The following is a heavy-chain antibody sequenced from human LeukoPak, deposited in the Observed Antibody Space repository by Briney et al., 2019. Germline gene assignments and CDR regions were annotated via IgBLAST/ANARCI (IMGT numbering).Heavy chain of an antibody. CDR3: VRDPYDNSGYSFGAFDI. J-gene: IGHJ3*02. Sequence: SGGSLRLSCAASGFTFSTSWMTWVRQAPRKGLEWVGNIKRDGSEEYYVDSVKGRFTISRDNAKNSLYLQMNTLRVEDTAVYYCVRDPYDNSGYSFGAFDIWGQGALVTVSS. V-gene: IGHV3-7*01. CDR1: GFTFSTSW. D-gene: IGHD3-22*01. CDR2: IKRDGSEE.